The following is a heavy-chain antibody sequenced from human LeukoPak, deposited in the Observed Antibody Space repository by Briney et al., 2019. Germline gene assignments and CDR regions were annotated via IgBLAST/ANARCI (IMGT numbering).Heavy chain of an antibody. CDR2: IYSGGST. V-gene: IGHV3-53*04. CDR3: ARDRSVDTAGGIYYYGMDV. CDR1: GFTVSSNY. Sequence: SGGSLRLSCAASGFTVSSNYMSWVRQAPGKGLEWVSVIYSGGSTYYADSVKGRFTISRHNSKNTLYLQMNSLRAEDTAVYYCARDRSVDTAGGIYYYGMDVWGQGTTVTVSS. J-gene: IGHJ6*02. D-gene: IGHD5-18*01.